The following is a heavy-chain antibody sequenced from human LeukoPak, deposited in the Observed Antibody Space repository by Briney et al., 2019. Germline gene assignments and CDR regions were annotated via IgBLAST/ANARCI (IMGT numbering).Heavy chain of an antibody. V-gene: IGHV1-2*02. CDR3: ATEPLNYYGSGKPFDY. J-gene: IGHJ4*02. CDR2: INPNSGGT. Sequence: GASVKVSCKASGYTFTGYYMHWVRQAPGQGPEWMGWINPNSGGTNYAQKFQGRATMTRDTSISTAYMELSRLRSADTAVYYCATEPLNYYGSGKPFDYWGQGTLVTVSS. CDR1: GYTFTGYY. D-gene: IGHD3-10*01.